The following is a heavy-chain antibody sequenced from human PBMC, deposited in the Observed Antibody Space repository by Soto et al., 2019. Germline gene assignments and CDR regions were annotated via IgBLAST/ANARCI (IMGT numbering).Heavy chain of an antibody. D-gene: IGHD3-10*01. CDR2: FDPEDGET. CDR1: GYTLTELS. CDR3: ARERRYYGSGSYYSFGLDY. J-gene: IGHJ4*02. V-gene: IGHV1-24*01. Sequence: ASVKVSCKVSGYTLTELSMHWVRQAPGKGLEWMGGFDPEDGETIYAQKFQGRVTMTEDTSTDTAYMELSSLRSDDTAVYYCARERRYYGSGSYYSFGLDYWGQGTLVTVSS.